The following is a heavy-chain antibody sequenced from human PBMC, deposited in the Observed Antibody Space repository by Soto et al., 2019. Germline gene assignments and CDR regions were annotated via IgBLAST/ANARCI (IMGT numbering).Heavy chain of an antibody. CDR2: IYYSGST. CDR3: ARDYGDYRAEYFQH. Sequence: SETLSNTFTVSSSSNSSGGYYLSRIRQHPGKGLEWIGYIYYSGSTYYNPSLKSRVTISVDTSKNQFSLKLSSVTAADTAVYYCARDYGDYRAEYFQHWGQGTLVTVSS. CDR1: SSSNSSGGYY. V-gene: IGHV4-31*03. J-gene: IGHJ1*01. D-gene: IGHD4-17*01.